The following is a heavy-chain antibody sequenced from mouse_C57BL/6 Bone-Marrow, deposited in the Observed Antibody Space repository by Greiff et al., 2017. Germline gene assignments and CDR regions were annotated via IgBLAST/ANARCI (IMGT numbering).Heavy chain of an antibody. CDR3: ARLGYYAWFAY. CDR1: GYTFTSYW. V-gene: IGHV1-55*01. CDR2: IYPGSGST. Sequence: QVQLQQPGAELVKPGASVKMSCKASGYTFTSYWITWVQQRPGQGLEWIGDIYPGSGSTNYHEKLKSRATLTVDTSSSTAYMQLSSLTSEDSAVYCCARLGYYAWFAYWGQGTLVTVSA. J-gene: IGHJ3*01. D-gene: IGHD2-3*01.